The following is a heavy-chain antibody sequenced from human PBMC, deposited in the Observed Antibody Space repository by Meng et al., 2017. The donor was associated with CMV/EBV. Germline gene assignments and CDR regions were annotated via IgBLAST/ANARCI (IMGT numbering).Heavy chain of an antibody. CDR2: VSHSGST. D-gene: IGHD2-2*01. J-gene: IGHJ5*02. Sequence: SETLSLTCTVSGGSISSSRFFWGWIRQPPGKGLEWVASVSHSGSTFQSPSLNSRVSISLDTSKNQFSLKLTSETSADTAVYYCVREDIVVVSAAIVLYGDRGWFDPWGQGTLVTVSS. CDR1: GGSISSSRFF. V-gene: IGHV4-39*07. CDR3: VREDIVVVSAAIVLYGDRGWFDP.